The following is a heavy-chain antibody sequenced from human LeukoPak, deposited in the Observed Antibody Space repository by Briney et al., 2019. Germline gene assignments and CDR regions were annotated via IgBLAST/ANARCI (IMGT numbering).Heavy chain of an antibody. CDR3: ARVGPNLGYSYGYPYYFDY. V-gene: IGHV1-69*13. D-gene: IGHD5-18*01. CDR1: GGTFSSYA. J-gene: IGHJ4*02. CDR2: IIPIFGTA. Sequence: SVKVSCKASGGTFSSYAISWVRQAPGQGLEWMEGIIPIFGTANYAQKFQGRVTITADESTSTAYMELSSLRSEDTAVYYCARVGPNLGYSYGYPYYFDYWGQGTLVTVSS.